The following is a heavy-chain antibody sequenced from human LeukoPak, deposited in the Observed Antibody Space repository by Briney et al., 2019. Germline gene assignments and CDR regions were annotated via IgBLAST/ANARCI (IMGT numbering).Heavy chain of an antibody. CDR2: IYYSGGT. J-gene: IGHJ4*02. CDR3: ARGWFFRDIEVVPAAIQLELLGYFDY. Sequence: SETLSLTCTVSGVSISSSTYYWGWIRQPPGQGLEWIGGIYYSGGTYYNPSLKSRVTISVDTSKNQFSLKLSSVTAADTAVYYCARGWFFRDIEVVPAAIQLELLGYFDYWGQGTLVTVSS. V-gene: IGHV4-39*01. D-gene: IGHD2-2*01. CDR1: GVSISSSTYY.